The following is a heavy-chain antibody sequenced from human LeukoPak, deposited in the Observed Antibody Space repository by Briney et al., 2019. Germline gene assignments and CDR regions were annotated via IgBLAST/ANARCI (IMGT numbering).Heavy chain of an antibody. CDR2: ISYDGSNK. CDR3: ARELNAGYSIYYYYYGMDV. Sequence: PGGSLRLSCAASGFTFSSYAMHWVRQAPGKGLEWVAVISYDGSNKYYADSVKGRFTISRDNSKNTLYLQMNSLRAEDTAVYYCARELNAGYSIYYYYYGMDVWGQGTTVTVSS. J-gene: IGHJ6*02. CDR1: GFTFSSYA. D-gene: IGHD4-23*01. V-gene: IGHV3-30*04.